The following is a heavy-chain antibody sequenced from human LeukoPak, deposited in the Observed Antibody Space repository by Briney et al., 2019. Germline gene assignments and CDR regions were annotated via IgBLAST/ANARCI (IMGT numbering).Heavy chain of an antibody. J-gene: IGHJ6*03. Sequence: PGGSLRLSCAASGFTFSRYSMNWVRQAPGKGLEWVSSISSSSSYIYYADSVKGRFTISRDNAKNSLYLQMNSLRAEDTAVYYCARGGGFFPMDVWGKGTTVTVSS. CDR1: GFTFSRYS. D-gene: IGHD4-23*01. V-gene: IGHV3-21*01. CDR3: ARGGGFFPMDV. CDR2: ISSSSSYI.